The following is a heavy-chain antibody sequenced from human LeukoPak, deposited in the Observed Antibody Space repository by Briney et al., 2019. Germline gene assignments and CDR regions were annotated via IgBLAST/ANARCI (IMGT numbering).Heavy chain of an antibody. CDR2: IYYSGST. Sequence: SETLSLTCTVSGGSISSYYWSWIRQPPGKGLEWIGYIYYSGSTNYNPSLKSRVTISVDTSKNQFSLKLSPVTAADTAVYYCARGKEVAGNRFDPWGQGTLVTVSS. J-gene: IGHJ5*02. CDR3: ARGKEVAGNRFDP. V-gene: IGHV4-59*01. CDR1: GGSISSYY. D-gene: IGHD6-19*01.